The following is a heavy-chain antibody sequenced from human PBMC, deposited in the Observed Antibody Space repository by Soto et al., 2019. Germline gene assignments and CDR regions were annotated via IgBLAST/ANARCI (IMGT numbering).Heavy chain of an antibody. CDR2: IYYLGST. J-gene: IGHJ4*02. D-gene: IGHD3-10*01. CDR3: ARDGYDGSGSPYPAF. Sequence: PSETLSLTCTVSGASMSEYFWSWIRQSPGKGLEGIGYIYYLGSTDYNPSPKSRVTISVDTSKRQFSPRLTSVTAADTAVYFCARDGYDGSGSPYPAFWGPGTQVTVSS. V-gene: IGHV4-59*01. CDR1: GASMSEYF.